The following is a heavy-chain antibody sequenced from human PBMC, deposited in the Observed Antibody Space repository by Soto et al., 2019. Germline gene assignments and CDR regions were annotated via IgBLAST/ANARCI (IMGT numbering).Heavy chain of an antibody. CDR1: GFTFSSYE. CDR2: ISSSGSTI. V-gene: IGHV3-48*03. Sequence: PGGSLRLSCAASGFTFSSYEMNWVRQAPGKGLEWVSYISSSGSTIYYADSVKGRFTISRDNAKNSLYLQMNSLRAEDTAVYYCASILGGTPYYGMDVWGQGTTVTVYS. D-gene: IGHD2-21*01. CDR3: ASILGGTPYYGMDV. J-gene: IGHJ6*02.